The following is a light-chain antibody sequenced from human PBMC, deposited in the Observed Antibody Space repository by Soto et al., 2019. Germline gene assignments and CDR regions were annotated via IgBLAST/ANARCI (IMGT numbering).Light chain of an antibody. Sequence: QSVLTQPPSVSAAPGQKVTISCSGSSSTVGSNYVSWYQQLPGTDPKLLIYDNNKRPSGIPDRFSGSKSATSATLDITGLQTGDEADYYCATWDRSLSVYVLFGGGTKVTVL. J-gene: IGLJ2*01. CDR2: DNN. CDR3: ATWDRSLSVYVL. CDR1: SSTVGSNY. V-gene: IGLV1-51*01.